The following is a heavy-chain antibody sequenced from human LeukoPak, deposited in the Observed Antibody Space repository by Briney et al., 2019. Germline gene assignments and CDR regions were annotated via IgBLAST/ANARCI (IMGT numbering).Heavy chain of an antibody. Sequence: PGGSLRLSCAASGFTFSSYEMNWVRQAPGKGLEWVSYISSSGSTIYYADSVKGRFTISRDNAKNSLYLQMNSLRTEDTAVYYCAKRTNSYYIDYWGQGTLVTVSS. CDR3: AKRTNSYYIDY. CDR1: GFTFSSYE. CDR2: ISSSGSTI. V-gene: IGHV3-48*03. D-gene: IGHD2/OR15-2a*01. J-gene: IGHJ4*02.